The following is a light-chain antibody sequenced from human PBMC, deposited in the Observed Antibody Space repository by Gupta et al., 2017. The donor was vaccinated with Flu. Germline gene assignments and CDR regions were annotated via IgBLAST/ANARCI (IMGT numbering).Light chain of an antibody. Sequence: QSVLTQPPSVSGAPGQRVTISCPGTSSDMGAGYDVHWYQQLSGASPKLPIHDNSNRPSAVPDRFSGSKSGTSASLAITGLQAEDEAEYYCQSYDSRLSGSVFGGGTKLTVL. CDR1: SSDMGAGYD. CDR2: DNS. CDR3: QSYDSRLSGSV. V-gene: IGLV1-40*01. J-gene: IGLJ2*01.